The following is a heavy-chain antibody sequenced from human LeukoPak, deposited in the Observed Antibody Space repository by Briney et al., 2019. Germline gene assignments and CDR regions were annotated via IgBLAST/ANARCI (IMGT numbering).Heavy chain of an antibody. Sequence: SETLSLTCTVSGGSISSSSYYWGWFRQPPGKGLEWIGSIYYSGSTYYNPSLKSRVTISVDTSKNQFSLKLSSVTAADTAVYYCARDRGVVPAAIVYWGQGTLVTVSS. J-gene: IGHJ4*02. V-gene: IGHV4-39*07. CDR1: GGSISSSSYY. CDR3: ARDRGVVPAAIVY. D-gene: IGHD2-2*01. CDR2: IYYSGST.